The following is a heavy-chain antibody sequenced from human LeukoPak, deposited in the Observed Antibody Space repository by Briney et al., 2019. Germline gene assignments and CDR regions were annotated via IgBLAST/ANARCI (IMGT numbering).Heavy chain of an antibody. D-gene: IGHD3-22*01. J-gene: IGHJ4*02. CDR3: ASSLYYYDPHSIPN. V-gene: IGHV4-59*02. CDR2: IFHTGIT. CDR1: GGSVTKYY. Sequence: SETLSLTCTVSGGSVTKYYWHWIRQAPGKGLEWIGFIFHTGITNYNPSLKSRVTISVDTSKNQFSLKLSSVTAADTAVYYCASSLYYYDPHSIPNWGQGTLVTVSS.